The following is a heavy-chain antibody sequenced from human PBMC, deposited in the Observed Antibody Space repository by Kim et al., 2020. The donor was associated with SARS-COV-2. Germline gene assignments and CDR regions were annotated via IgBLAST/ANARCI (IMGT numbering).Heavy chain of an antibody. V-gene: IGHV3-23*01. CDR1: GFTFSSYA. CDR3: AKDDYDILTGYYVDAFDI. D-gene: IGHD3-9*01. CDR2: ISGSGGST. Sequence: GGSLRLSCAASGFTFSSYAMSWVRQAPGKGLEWVSAISGSGGSTYYADSVKGRFTISRDNSKNTLYLQMNSLRAEDTAVYYCAKDDYDILTGYYVDAFDIWGQGTMVTVSS. J-gene: IGHJ3*02.